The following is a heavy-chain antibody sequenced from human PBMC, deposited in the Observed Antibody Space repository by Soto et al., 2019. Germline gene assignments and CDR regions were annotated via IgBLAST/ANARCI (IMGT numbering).Heavy chain of an antibody. CDR1: GGSISSSSYY. D-gene: IGHD3-9*01. CDR2: IYYSGST. J-gene: IGHJ4*02. CDR3: ARIYYDILTGYYGQLDY. Sequence: QLQLQESGPGLVKPSETLSLTCTVSGGSISSSSYYWGWIRQPPGKGLEWIGSIYYSGSTYYNPSLKSRVTISVDTSKNQFSLKLRCVTAADTAVYYCARIYYDILTGYYGQLDYWGQGTLVTVSS. V-gene: IGHV4-39*01.